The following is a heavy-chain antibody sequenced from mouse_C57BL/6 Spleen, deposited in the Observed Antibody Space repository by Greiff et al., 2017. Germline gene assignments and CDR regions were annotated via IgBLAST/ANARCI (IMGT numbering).Heavy chain of an antibody. Sequence: QVQLQQPGAELVRPGTSVKLSCKASGYTFTSYWMHWVKQRPGQGLEWIGVIDPSDSYTNYNQKFKGKATLTVDTSSSTAYMQLSSLTSEDSAVYCCARDGAQANDMDYWGQGTTVTVSS. CDR1: GYTFTSYW. CDR3: ARDGAQANDMDY. J-gene: IGHJ4*01. D-gene: IGHD3-2*02. V-gene: IGHV1-59*01. CDR2: IDPSDSYT.